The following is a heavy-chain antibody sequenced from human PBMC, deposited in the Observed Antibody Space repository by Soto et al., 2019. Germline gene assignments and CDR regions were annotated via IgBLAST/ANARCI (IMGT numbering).Heavy chain of an antibody. Sequence: GGSLRLSCAASGFTFSSYAMSWVRQAPGKGLEWVSAISGSGGSTYYADSVKGRFTISRDNSKNTLYLQMNSLRAEDTAVYYCAKVGTKLQWLATDYWGQGTLVTVSS. CDR1: GFTFSSYA. D-gene: IGHD6-19*01. CDR3: AKVGTKLQWLATDY. J-gene: IGHJ4*02. CDR2: ISGSGGST. V-gene: IGHV3-23*01.